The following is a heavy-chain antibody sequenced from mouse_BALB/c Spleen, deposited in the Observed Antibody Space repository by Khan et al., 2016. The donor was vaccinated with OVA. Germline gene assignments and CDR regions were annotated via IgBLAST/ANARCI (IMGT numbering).Heavy chain of an antibody. J-gene: IGHJ3*01. V-gene: IGHV1-7*01. Sequence: QVQLKESGAELAKPGASVKMSCKASGYIFISYWMNWVKQRPGQGLEWIGYINPSSGYTENNQKFKDKATLTADKSSSTVYMQLNSLTSEDSAVYYCARSGYGSLAYWGQGTLVTVSA. CDR2: INPSSGYT. D-gene: IGHD1-1*01. CDR1: GYIFISYW. CDR3: ARSGYGSLAY.